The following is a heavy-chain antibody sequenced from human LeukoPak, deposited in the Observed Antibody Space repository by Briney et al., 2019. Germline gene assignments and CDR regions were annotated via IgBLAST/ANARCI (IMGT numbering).Heavy chain of an antibody. CDR2: IIPIFGTA. D-gene: IGHD3-22*01. CDR3: DRDDVGYYDSSGYYNWFDP. CDR1: GGTFSSYA. V-gene: IGHV1-69*05. Sequence: ASVTVSCKASGGTFSSYAISWVRQAPGQGLEWMGGIIPIFGTANYAQKFQGRVTITTDESTSKAYMELSSLRSEDTAVYYCDRDDVGYYDSSGYYNWFDPWGQGTLVTVSS. J-gene: IGHJ5*02.